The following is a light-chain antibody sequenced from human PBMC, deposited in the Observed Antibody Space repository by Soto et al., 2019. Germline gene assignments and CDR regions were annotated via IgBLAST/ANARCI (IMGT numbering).Light chain of an antibody. CDR1: QIISTY. J-gene: IGKJ5*01. Sequence: DIQMTQSPSSLSASVGDRVTITCRASQIISTYLNWYQQRAGLAPRLLIYAASSLQSGVPPRFSGSGSGTDFTLTISSLQPEDFATYYCQQLNSYLITFGQGTRLEIK. CDR3: QQLNSYLIT. CDR2: AAS. V-gene: IGKV1-39*01.